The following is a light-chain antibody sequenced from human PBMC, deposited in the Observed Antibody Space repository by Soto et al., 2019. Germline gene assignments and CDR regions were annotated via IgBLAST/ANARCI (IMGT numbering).Light chain of an antibody. Sequence: QPVLTQSPSASGTPGQRVTISCSGSSSNIGANPINWYQQLPGTAPKLLIYNNDQRPSGVPDRFSASKSGTSASLAISGLQSEDEADYYCEAWDDSLYGAVLGGGTKLTVL. CDR2: NND. CDR1: SSNIGANP. J-gene: IGLJ2*01. V-gene: IGLV1-44*01. CDR3: EAWDDSLYGAV.